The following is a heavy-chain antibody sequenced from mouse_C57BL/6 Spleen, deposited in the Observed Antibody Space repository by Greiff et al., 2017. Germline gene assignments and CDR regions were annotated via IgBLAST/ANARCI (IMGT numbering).Heavy chain of an antibody. V-gene: IGHV1-26*01. D-gene: IGHD2-5*01. CDR2: INPNNGGT. Sequence: EVQLQQSGPELVKPGASVKISFKASGYTFTDYYMNWVKQSHGKSLEWIGDINPNNGGTSYNQKFKGKATLTVDKSSSTAYMELRSLTSEDSAVYYCARGSNYVPYYAMDYWGQGNSVTVSS. J-gene: IGHJ4*01. CDR1: GYTFTDYY. CDR3: ARGSNYVPYYAMDY.